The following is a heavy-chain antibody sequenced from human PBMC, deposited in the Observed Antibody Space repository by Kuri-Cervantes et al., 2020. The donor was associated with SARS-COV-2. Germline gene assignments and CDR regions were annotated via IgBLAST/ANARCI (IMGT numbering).Heavy chain of an antibody. CDR3: ARVTRGYSYGYRGGDY. J-gene: IGHJ4*02. CDR2: IYYSGST. Sequence: SETLSLTCAVYGGSFSGYYWSWIRQPPGKGLEWIGYIYYSGSTYYNPSLKSLVTISVDTYKNQFSLKLSSVTAADTAVYYWARVTRGYSYGYRGGDYWGQGTLVTVSS. D-gene: IGHD5-18*01. V-gene: IGHV4-34*01. CDR1: GGSFSGYY.